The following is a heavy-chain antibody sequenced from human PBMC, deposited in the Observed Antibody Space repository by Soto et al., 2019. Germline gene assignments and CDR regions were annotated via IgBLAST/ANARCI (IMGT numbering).Heavy chain of an antibody. CDR2: ISYDGTNI. V-gene: IGHV3-30*18. Sequence: QVQLVESGGGVVQPGRSLRLSCAASGFTFSSYGMHWVRQAPGKGLEWVAVISYDGTNIYYADSVKGRFTISRDNSKNTLYLQMNSLRAEDAAVYYCAKDRYCSGGPCLNFYGIDVWGQGTTVTVSS. D-gene: IGHD2-15*01. CDR1: GFTFSSYG. CDR3: AKDRYCSGGPCLNFYGIDV. J-gene: IGHJ6*02.